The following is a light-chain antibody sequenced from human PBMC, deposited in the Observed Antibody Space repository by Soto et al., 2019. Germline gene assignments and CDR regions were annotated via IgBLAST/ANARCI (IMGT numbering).Light chain of an antibody. J-gene: IGLJ3*02. CDR2: EVS. CDR1: SSDVGYYNY. CDR3: SSYTTSSTQV. V-gene: IGLV2-14*01. Sequence: QSALTQPASVSGSPGQSITISCTGTSSDVGYYNYVSWYQHHPGKVPKLMIYEVSNRPSGVSNRCSGSKSGNTASLTISGLQAEDEADYYCSSYTTSSTQVFGGGTKVTVL.